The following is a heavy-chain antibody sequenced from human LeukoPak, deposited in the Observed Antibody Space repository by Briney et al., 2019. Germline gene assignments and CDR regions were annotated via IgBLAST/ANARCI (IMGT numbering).Heavy chain of an antibody. Sequence: GGSLRLSCAASGFTFSSYGMHWVRQARGKGLEWVAVIWYDGSNKYYADSVKGRFTISRDNSKNTLYLQMYSLRAEDTAVYYCARELSSSWYYFDYWGQGTLVTVSS. D-gene: IGHD6-13*01. V-gene: IGHV3-33*01. J-gene: IGHJ4*02. CDR2: IWYDGSNK. CDR1: GFTFSSYG. CDR3: ARELSSSWYYFDY.